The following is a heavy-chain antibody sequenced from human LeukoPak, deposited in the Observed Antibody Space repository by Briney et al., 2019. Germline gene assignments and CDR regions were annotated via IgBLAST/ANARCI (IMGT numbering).Heavy chain of an antibody. Sequence: GASVKVSCKASGYTFTSYGISWVRQAPGQGLEWMGWISAYNGNTNYAQKLQGRVTMTTDTSTSTAYMELRSLRSDDTAVYYCATVHLYYGSGSYSIDYWGQGTLVTVSS. CDR1: GYTFTSYG. D-gene: IGHD3-10*01. CDR2: ISAYNGNT. V-gene: IGHV1-18*01. CDR3: ATVHLYYGSGSYSIDY. J-gene: IGHJ4*02.